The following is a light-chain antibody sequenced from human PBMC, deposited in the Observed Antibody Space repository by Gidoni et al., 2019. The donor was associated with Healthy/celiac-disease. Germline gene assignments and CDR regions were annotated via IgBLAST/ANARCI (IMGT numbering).Light chain of an antibody. CDR3: QHYNTSPPWT. CDR2: GAS. V-gene: IGKV3-15*01. J-gene: IGKJ1*01. Sequence: EIVMKQSPATLSVSPGERATLSCRASQSVSSNLAWYQQKPGPAPSLLIYGASTRATGIPARFSGSGSGTEFTLTISSLPSEDFAVSYCQHYNTSPPWTFGQXTKVEIK. CDR1: QSVSSN.